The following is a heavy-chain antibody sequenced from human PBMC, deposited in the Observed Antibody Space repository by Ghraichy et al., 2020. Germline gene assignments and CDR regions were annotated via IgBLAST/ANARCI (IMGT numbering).Heavy chain of an antibody. Sequence: GGSLRLSCAASGFPFTSFAMHWVRQAPGKGLEWVALISYDGHKKYYADSLKGRFTLSRDNSENTLYLQMDSLRAEDTAVYYCAKDHFGGNFYHFGVDVWGQGPRSPSP. D-gene: IGHD4-23*01. J-gene: IGHJ6*02. CDR1: GFPFTSFA. CDR2: ISYDGHKK. CDR3: AKDHFGGNFYHFGVDV. V-gene: IGHV3-30*18.